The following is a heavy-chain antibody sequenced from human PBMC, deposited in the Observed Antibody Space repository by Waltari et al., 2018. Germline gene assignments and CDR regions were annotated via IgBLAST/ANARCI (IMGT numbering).Heavy chain of an antibody. CDR2: VHGGSGSS. D-gene: IGHD6-19*01. Sequence: WSRQSPGTGLEWIASVHGGSGSSEYNPSLKSRATISRDTSKKQFSLRLTSVTAADTAVYYCARDPRSGYSGAWRGYWGQGLLVTVSS. CDR3: ARDPRSGYSGAWRGY. V-gene: IGHV4-39*07. J-gene: IGHJ4*02.